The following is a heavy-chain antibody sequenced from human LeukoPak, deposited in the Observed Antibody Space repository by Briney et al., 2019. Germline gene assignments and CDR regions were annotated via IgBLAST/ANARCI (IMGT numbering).Heavy chain of an antibody. CDR2: IYYSGNT. CDR1: GGSISICY. J-gene: IGHJ4*02. D-gene: IGHD3-10*01. Sequence: SETLSLTCVASGGSISICYWSRFRQPPGQGLEWIGSIYYSGNTNYNPSLKSQVTLSVDTSQNHFPLNLRSVTAADTAVDYCAAGSSCNFRDYWGQGTLVTVS. V-gene: IGHV4-59*01. CDR3: AAGSSCNFRDY.